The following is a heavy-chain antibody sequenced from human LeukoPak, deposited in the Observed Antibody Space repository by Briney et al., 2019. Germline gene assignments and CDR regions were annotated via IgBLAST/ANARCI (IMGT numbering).Heavy chain of an antibody. Sequence: GGSLRLSCAASGFTLDDYGMSWVRQVPGKGLEFVANINQDESVKNYVDSVKGRFTISRDNAENSLHLQMNSLRVEDTAVYYCARDPGSSAFDYWGQGTLVTVSS. CDR3: ARDPGSSAFDY. J-gene: IGHJ4*02. V-gene: IGHV3-7*01. CDR2: INQDESVK. D-gene: IGHD5/OR15-5a*01. CDR1: GFTLDDYG.